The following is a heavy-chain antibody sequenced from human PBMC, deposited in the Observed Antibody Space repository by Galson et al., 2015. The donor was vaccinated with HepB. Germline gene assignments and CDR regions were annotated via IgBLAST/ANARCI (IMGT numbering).Heavy chain of an antibody. Sequence: SVKVSCKASGYTFTTYYMHWVRQAPGQGLEWMGRINPNSGGTNYAQKFQGRVTMTRVTSINTAYMELSGLGSDDTALYYCARGYGEHGDYWGQGTLVTVSS. J-gene: IGHJ4*02. V-gene: IGHV1-2*06. CDR3: ARGYGEHGDY. CDR2: INPNSGGT. D-gene: IGHD4-17*01. CDR1: GYTFTTYY.